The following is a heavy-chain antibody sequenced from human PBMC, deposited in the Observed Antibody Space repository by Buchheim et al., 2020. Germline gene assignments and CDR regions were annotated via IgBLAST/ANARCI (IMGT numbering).Heavy chain of an antibody. J-gene: IGHJ6*02. CDR3: AKDLMVRGVEGYYGMDV. V-gene: IGHV3-30*18. Sequence: QVQLVESGGGVVQPGRSLRLSCAASGFTFSSYGMHWVRQAPGKGLEWVAVISYDGSNKYYADSVKGRFTIHRDNSKKTLYLQMNSLRAEDTAVYYCAKDLMVRGVEGYYGMDVWGQGTT. D-gene: IGHD3-10*01. CDR1: GFTFSSYG. CDR2: ISYDGSNK.